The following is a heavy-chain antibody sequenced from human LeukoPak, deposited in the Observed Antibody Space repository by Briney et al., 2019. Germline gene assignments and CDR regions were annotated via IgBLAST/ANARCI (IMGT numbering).Heavy chain of an antibody. CDR1: GGSFSGYY. CDR2: INHSGST. D-gene: IGHD3-10*01. J-gene: IGHJ5*02. Sequence: SETLSLTCAVYGGSFSGYYWSWIRQPPGKGLEWIGEINHSGSTNYNPSLKSRVTISVDTSKNQFSLKLSSVTAADTAVYYCARGVGLLWFWVFYGSWFDPWGQGTLVTVSS. V-gene: IGHV4-34*01. CDR3: ARGVGLLWFWVFYGSWFDP.